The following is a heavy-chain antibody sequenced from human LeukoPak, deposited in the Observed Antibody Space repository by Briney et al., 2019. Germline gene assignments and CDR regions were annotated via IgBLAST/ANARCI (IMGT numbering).Heavy chain of an antibody. V-gene: IGHV3-33*08. D-gene: IGHD3-22*01. CDR2: IWYDGSNK. Sequence: PGGSLRLSCAASGFTFNVYWMAWVRQAPGKGLEWVAVIWYDGSNKYYADSVKGRFTISRDNSKNTLYLQMNSLRAEDTAVYYCARDGFNYYDSSGYHVHPIFDYWGQGTLVTVSS. CDR1: GFTFNVYW. J-gene: IGHJ4*02. CDR3: ARDGFNYYDSSGYHVHPIFDY.